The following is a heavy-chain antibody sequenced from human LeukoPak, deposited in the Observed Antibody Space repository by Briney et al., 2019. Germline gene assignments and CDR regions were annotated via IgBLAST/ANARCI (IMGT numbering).Heavy chain of an antibody. D-gene: IGHD2-8*01. Sequence: ETLSLTCAVAGGSISSYYWSWIRQPPGKGLELIGYIYYSGSTNYNPSLKSRVTTSVPTSKNRFSLRLTSVTAADTAVYYCARLSPRNGVGYDYWGQGTLVTVSS. V-gene: IGHV4-59*01. CDR2: IYYSGST. CDR1: GGSISSYY. J-gene: IGHJ4*02. CDR3: ARLSPRNGVGYDY.